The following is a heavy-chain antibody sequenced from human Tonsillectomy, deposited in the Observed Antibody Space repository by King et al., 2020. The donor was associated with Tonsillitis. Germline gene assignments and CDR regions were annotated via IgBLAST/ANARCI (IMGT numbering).Heavy chain of an antibody. J-gene: IGHJ4*02. CDR1: GFTFSNYA. Sequence: DVQLVESGGGLVQPGGSLRLSCAVSGFTFSNYAMSWVRQAPGKGLEWVSIIYSGSSSTYYADSVKGRFTISRDNSKNTLYLQMNSLRAEDTAIYYCVKDETGVIWFGELGPLFDYWGQGTLVTVSS. CDR3: VKDETGVIWFGELGPLFDY. D-gene: IGHD3-10*01. V-gene: IGHV3-23*03. CDR2: IYSGSSST.